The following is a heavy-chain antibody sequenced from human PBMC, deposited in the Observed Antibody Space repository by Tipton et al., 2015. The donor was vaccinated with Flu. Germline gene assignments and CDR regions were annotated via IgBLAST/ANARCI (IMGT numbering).Heavy chain of an antibody. CDR2: IIPIFGTA. CDR3: AREKFSGGPLPHSYSYYGMGV. CDR1: GGTFSSYA. D-gene: IGHD4-23*01. V-gene: IGHV1-69*01. J-gene: IGHJ6*02. Sequence: QLVQSGAEVKKPGSSVKVSCKASGGTFSSYAISWVRQAPGQGLEWMGGIIPIFGTANYAQKFQGRVTITADESTSPAYMELSSLRSEATAVSSCAREKFSGGPLPHSYSYYGMGVWAQGTPVTVSS.